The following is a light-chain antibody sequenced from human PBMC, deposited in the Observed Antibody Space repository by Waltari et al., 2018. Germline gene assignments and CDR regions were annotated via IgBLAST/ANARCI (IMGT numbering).Light chain of an antibody. J-gene: IGLJ2*01. CDR3: SSFTSTTTLF. CDR1: SSDVGGYNS. Sequence: QSALTQPASVSGSPGQSIAISCTGTSSDVGGYNSVAWYQQHPGKVPKLVVFVVSNRPSGVSNRSVVCKSGNTASLTISGLQADDEADYYCSSFTSTTTLFFGGGTKLTVL. CDR2: VVS. V-gene: IGLV2-14*03.